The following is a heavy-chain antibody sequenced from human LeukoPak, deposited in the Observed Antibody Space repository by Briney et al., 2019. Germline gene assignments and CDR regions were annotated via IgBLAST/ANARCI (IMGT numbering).Heavy chain of an antibody. D-gene: IGHD3-3*01. V-gene: IGHV3-23*01. CDR3: AKESEDYDFWSGYYTGGRFDY. Sequence: XGSLRLSCAASGFTFSSYAMSWVRQAPGKGLEWVSAISGSGGSTYYADSVKGRFTISRDNSKNTLYLQMNSLRAEDTAVYYCAKESEDYDFWSGYYTGGRFDYWGQGTLVTVSS. CDR2: ISGSGGST. CDR1: GFTFSSYA. J-gene: IGHJ4*02.